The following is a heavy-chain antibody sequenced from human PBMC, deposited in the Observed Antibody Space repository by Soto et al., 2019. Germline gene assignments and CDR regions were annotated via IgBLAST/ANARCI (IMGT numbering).Heavy chain of an antibody. D-gene: IGHD6-6*01. J-gene: IGHJ4*02. CDR3: ARHGGIAARQCFDY. CDR1: GGSISSSSYY. Sequence: QLQLQESGPGLVKPSETLSLTCTVSGGSISSSSYYWGWIRQPPGKGLEWIGSINYSGSTYYNPSLKSRVPISVDTSKNQFSLKLSSVTAADTAVYYCARHGGIAARQCFDYWGQGTMVTVSS. CDR2: INYSGST. V-gene: IGHV4-39*01.